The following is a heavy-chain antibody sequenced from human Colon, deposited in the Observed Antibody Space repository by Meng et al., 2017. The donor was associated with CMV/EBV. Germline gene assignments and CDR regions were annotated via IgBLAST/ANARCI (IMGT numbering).Heavy chain of an antibody. J-gene: IGHJ4*02. D-gene: IGHD2-21*02. V-gene: IGHV1-3*01. CDR2: INAGNGNT. CDR3: ARDRPDHVCGGDCWLDF. Sequence: YTVTSLPMHWVRQAPGQSIEWMGWINAGNGNTKYSQKFQDRVTITRDTSASTAYMELSDLRSEDTAVYYCARDRPDHVCGGDCWLDFWGQGTLVTVSS. CDR1: YTVTSLP.